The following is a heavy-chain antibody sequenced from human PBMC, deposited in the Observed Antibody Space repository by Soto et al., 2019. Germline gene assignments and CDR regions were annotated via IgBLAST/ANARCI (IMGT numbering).Heavy chain of an antibody. CDR3: AMEWSGGRRDGNPDKYYGMDV. Sequence: QVQLQESGPGLVKPSQPLSLTCTVSGGSISSGSFYWTWIRQHPGKGLEFIGYIYYSGDTYYNPSLRSRVMISLDAPKNQFSLRLNSVTAADTAVYYCAMEWSGGRRDGNPDKYYGMDVWGQGTKVTVSS. CDR1: GGSISSGSFY. J-gene: IGHJ6*02. CDR2: IYYSGDT. D-gene: IGHD3-3*01. V-gene: IGHV4-31*03.